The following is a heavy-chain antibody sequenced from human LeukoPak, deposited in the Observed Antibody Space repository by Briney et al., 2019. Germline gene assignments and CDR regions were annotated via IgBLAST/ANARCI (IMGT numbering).Heavy chain of an antibody. V-gene: IGHV4-34*01. CDR2: INHSGST. D-gene: IGHD3-9*01. CDR1: GGSFSGYY. CDR3: TRGWLLGHFDY. Sequence: SETLSLTCAVYGGSFSGYYWSWIRQPPGKGLEWIGEINHSGSTNYNPSLKSRVTISVDTSKNQFSLKLSSVTAADTAVYYCTRGWLLGHFDYWGQGTLVTVSS. J-gene: IGHJ4*02.